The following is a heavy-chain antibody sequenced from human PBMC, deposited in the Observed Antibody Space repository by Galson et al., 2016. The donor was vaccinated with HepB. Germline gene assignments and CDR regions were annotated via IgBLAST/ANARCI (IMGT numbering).Heavy chain of an antibody. Sequence: LSLTCSVSGDSINTYYWTWIRQSPGKGLGWIGYISGSGTTNYNPSLKSRVTMSVDKSKNHFSLRLTSVTAADTAMYYCAMDPHAVVRFDHWGQGALVTVSS. V-gene: IGHV4-59*01. CDR1: GDSINTYY. CDR2: ISGSGTT. J-gene: IGHJ4*02. CDR3: AMDPHAVVRFDH. D-gene: IGHD4-23*01.